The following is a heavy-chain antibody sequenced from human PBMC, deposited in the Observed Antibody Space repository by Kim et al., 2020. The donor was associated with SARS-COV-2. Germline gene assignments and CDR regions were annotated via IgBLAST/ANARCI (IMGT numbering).Heavy chain of an antibody. CDR3: AREIYSNYGDNWFDP. J-gene: IGHJ5*02. V-gene: IGHV7-4-1*02. Sequence: KGFKGRFVFSLDTSVSTAYLQISSLKAEDTAVYYCAREIYSNYGDNWFDPWGQGTLVTVSS. D-gene: IGHD4-4*01.